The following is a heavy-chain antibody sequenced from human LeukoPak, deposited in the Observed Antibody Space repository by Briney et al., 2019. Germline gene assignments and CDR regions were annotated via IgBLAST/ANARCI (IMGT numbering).Heavy chain of an antibody. J-gene: IGHJ3*02. CDR1: GYSISSSYY. V-gene: IGHV4-30-4*08. CDR3: ARDDGSSDAFDI. D-gene: IGHD3-10*01. Sequence: PSETLSLTCAVSGYSISSSYYWGWIRQPPGKGLEWIGYIYYSGSTYYNPSLKSRVTISVDTSKNQFSLKLSSVTAADTAVYYCARDDGSSDAFDIWGQGTMVTVSS. CDR2: IYYSGST.